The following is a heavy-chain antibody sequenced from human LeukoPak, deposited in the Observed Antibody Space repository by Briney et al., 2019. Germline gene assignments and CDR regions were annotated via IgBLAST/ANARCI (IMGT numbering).Heavy chain of an antibody. CDR2: ISVYNGNT. Sequence: ASVTVSCKASGYTFTSYGISWVRQAPGQGLEWIGWISVYNGNTKYAQKLQGRVTMTTDTSTSTAYMELRSLRSDDTAVYYCARVASYYYGSGSYSRHYYYYGMDVWGQGTTVTVSS. CDR1: GYTFTSYG. D-gene: IGHD3-10*01. J-gene: IGHJ6*02. CDR3: ARVASYYYGSGSYSRHYYYYGMDV. V-gene: IGHV1-18*01.